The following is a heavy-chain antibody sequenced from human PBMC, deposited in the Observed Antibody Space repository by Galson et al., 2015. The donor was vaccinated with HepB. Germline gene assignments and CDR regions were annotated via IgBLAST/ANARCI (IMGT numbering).Heavy chain of an antibody. CDR2: IIPIFGTA. V-gene: IGHV1-69*13. CDR1: GGTFSSYA. CDR3: ARGGEVYYDSSGYYHDAFDI. D-gene: IGHD3-22*01. J-gene: IGHJ3*02. Sequence: SVKVSCKASGGTFSSYAISWVRQAPGQGLEWMGGIIPIFGTANYAQKFQGRATITADESTSTAYMELSSLRSEDTAVYYCARGGEVYYDSSGYYHDAFDIWGQGTMVTVSS.